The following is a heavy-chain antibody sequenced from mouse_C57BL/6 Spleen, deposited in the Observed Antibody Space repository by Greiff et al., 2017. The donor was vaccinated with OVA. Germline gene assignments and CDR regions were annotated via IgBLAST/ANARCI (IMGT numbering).Heavy chain of an antibody. J-gene: IGHJ1*03. CDR3: ARNLITTVAWYFDV. CDR2: ISYDGSN. CDR1: GYSITSGYY. D-gene: IGHD1-1*01. Sequence: EVQLQESGPGLVKPSQSLSLTCSVTGYSITSGYYWNWIRQFPGNKLEWMGYISYDGSNNYNPSLKNPISITRDTSKNQFFLKLNSVTTEDTATYYCARNLITTVAWYFDVWGTGTTVTVSS. V-gene: IGHV3-6*01.